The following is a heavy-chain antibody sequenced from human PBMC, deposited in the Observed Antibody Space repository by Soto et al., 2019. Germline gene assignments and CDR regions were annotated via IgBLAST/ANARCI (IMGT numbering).Heavy chain of an antibody. D-gene: IGHD1-1*01. Sequence: QVQLVQSGAEVKKPGSSVKVSCKASGGTFSSYAISWVRQAPGQGLEWMGGIIPIFGTANYAQKFQGRVTITADKSTSTAYMELSSLRSEDTAVYYCARDSQLERQHAPGDAFDIWGQGTMVTVSS. J-gene: IGHJ3*02. V-gene: IGHV1-69*06. CDR2: IIPIFGTA. CDR3: ARDSQLERQHAPGDAFDI. CDR1: GGTFSSYA.